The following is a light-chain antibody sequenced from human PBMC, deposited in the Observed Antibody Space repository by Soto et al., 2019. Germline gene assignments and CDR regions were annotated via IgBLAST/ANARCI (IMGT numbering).Light chain of an antibody. CDR1: QSVSSSY. Sequence: EIVLTQSPGTLSLSPGERATLSCRASQSVSSSYLAWYQQKPGQAPRLLIYGASSRATGIPDRFSGSGSGTDFTLTSSRLEPEDFAVYYCQQYGRSLIFTFGPGTKVDIK. CDR2: GAS. CDR3: QQYGRSLIFT. V-gene: IGKV3-20*01. J-gene: IGKJ3*01.